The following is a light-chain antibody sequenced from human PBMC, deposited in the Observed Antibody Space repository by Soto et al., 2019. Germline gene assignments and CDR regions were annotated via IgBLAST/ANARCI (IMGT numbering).Light chain of an antibody. V-gene: IGKV1-39*01. CDR3: QQSYSTPPWT. CDR1: QSIVTY. CDR2: AAS. J-gene: IGKJ1*01. Sequence: DIQMTQSPSSLSASLGDRVTITCRASQSIVTYLNWYLQKPGKAPKLLIYAASNLQSGVPSRFSGSGSGTDFTLTISSLKPEDFATYFCQQSYSTPPWTFGQGTKV.